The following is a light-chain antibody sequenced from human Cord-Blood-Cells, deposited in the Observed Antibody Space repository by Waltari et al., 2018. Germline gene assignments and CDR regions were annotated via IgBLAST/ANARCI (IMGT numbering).Light chain of an antibody. V-gene: IGKV3-20*01. CDR3: KQYGSSLLT. CDR2: GAS. J-gene: IGKJ3*01. CDR1: QSVSSSY. Sequence: EIVLTQSPATLSLSPGERPTLSGRASQSVSSSYLAWYQQKPGQAPRLLIYGASSRATGIPDRFSGSGSGTDFTLTISRLEPEDFAVYYCKQYGSSLLTFGPGTKVDIK.